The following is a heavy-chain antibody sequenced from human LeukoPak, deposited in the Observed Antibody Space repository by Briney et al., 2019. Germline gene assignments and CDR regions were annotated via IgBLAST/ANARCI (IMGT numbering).Heavy chain of an antibody. Sequence: GGSLRLSCAASGFTVSSNYMSWVRQAPGKGLEWVSVIYSGGSTYYADSVKGRFTISRDNSKNTLYLQMNSLRAEDTAVYYCARDLRYSSSWVDYWGQGTLVTVSS. CDR1: GFTVSSNY. CDR3: ARDLRYSSSWVDY. D-gene: IGHD6-13*01. V-gene: IGHV3-66*01. CDR2: IYSGGST. J-gene: IGHJ4*02.